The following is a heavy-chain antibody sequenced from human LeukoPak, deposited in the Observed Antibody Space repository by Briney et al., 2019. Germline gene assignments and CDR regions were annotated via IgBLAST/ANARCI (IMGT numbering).Heavy chain of an antibody. J-gene: IGHJ6*03. CDR3: ARLGYSSGWYTTTAYYYYYMDV. CDR2: INHSGST. Sequence: NPSETLSLTCAVYGGSFSGYYWSWIRQPPGKGLEWIGEINHSGSTNYNLSLKSRVTISVDTSKNQFSLKLSSVTAADTAVYYCARLGYSSGWYTTTAYYYYYMDVWGKGTTVTVSS. CDR1: GGSFSGYY. D-gene: IGHD6-19*01. V-gene: IGHV4-34*01.